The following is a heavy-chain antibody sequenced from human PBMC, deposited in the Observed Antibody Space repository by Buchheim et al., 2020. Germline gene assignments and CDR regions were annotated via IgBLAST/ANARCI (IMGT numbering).Heavy chain of an antibody. CDR3: ARALYVWGSYRFYFDY. Sequence: EVQLVESGGGLVKPGGSLRLSCAASGFTFSSYSMNWVRQAPGKGLEWVSSISSSSSYIYYADSVKGRFTISRDTAKNSLYLQMNSLRAEDTAVYYCARALYVWGSYRFYFDYWGQGTL. J-gene: IGHJ4*02. CDR2: ISSSSSYI. D-gene: IGHD3-16*02. CDR1: GFTFSSYS. V-gene: IGHV3-21*01.